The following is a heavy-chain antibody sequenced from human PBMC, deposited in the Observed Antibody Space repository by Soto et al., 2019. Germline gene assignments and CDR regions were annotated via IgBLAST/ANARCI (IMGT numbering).Heavy chain of an antibody. Sequence: QVQLVESGGGVVQPGRPLRLSCAASGFIFSNYAFHCVRQAPGKGLEWVALMSFDGNNEYYADSVKGRFTISRDNSKNTVYLPMNSLRADETAVYYCARRSYYDTGSFDYWGQGTLVTV. J-gene: IGHJ4*02. V-gene: IGHV3-30*01. D-gene: IGHD3-22*01. CDR3: ARRSYYDTGSFDY. CDR1: GFIFSNYA. CDR2: MSFDGNNE.